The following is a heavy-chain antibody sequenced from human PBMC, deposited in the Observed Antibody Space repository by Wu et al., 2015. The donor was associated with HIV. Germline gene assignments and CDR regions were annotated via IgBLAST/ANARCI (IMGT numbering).Heavy chain of an antibody. J-gene: IGHJ6*02. D-gene: IGHD6-19*01. CDR1: GYTFIGYY. CDR3: ARGIAVAGAFGMDV. Sequence: QVQLVQSGAEVKKPGASVKVSCKASGYTFIGYYLHWVRQAPGQGLEWMGIINPSAGSTTYAQKFQGRVTMTRDTSTTTVYMELSSLRSEDTAVYYCARGIAVAGAFGMDVWGQGTTVTVSS. CDR2: INPSAGST. V-gene: IGHV1-46*01.